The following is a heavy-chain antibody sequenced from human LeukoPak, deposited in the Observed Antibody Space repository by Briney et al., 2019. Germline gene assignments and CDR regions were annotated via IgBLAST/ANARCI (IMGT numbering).Heavy chain of an antibody. D-gene: IGHD3-3*01. CDR1: AGSFISYY. CDR2: INHSGGA. CDR3: ARVPLRFLEPFDY. V-gene: IGHV4-34*01. J-gene: IGHJ4*02. Sequence: SETLSLTCPVYAGSFISYYWSWIGQPPGKGLEWIGEINHSGGANYNPSLKSRVTISADTSKSQFSLKLGSVTAADTAVYYCARVPLRFLEPFDYWGQGTLVTVSS.